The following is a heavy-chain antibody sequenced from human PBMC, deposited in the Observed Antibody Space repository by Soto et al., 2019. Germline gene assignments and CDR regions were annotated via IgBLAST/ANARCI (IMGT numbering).Heavy chain of an antibody. V-gene: IGHV4-4*02. Sequence: SETLSLTCAVSGGSISSSYWWSWVRQPPEKGLEWIGEIYDSGSINYNPSLQSRVTISVDKSKNQFSLKLNSVTAADTAVYYCAGKTKRIYFVAGRYDFWVKGTLVTVAS. J-gene: IGHJ4*02. D-gene: IGHD3-10*01. CDR2: IYDSGSI. CDR1: GGSISSSYW. CDR3: AGKTKRIYFVAGRYDF.